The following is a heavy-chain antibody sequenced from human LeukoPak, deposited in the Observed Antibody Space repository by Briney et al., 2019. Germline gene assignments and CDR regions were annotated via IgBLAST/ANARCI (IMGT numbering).Heavy chain of an antibody. CDR2: IYYSGST. Sequence: SETLSLTCTVYGGSISSSSYYWGWIRQPPGKGLEWIGSIYYSGSTYYNPSLKSRVTISVDTSKNQFSLKLSSVTAADTAVYYCATQYYDFWSGRDYWGQGTLVTVSS. CDR3: ATQYYDFWSGRDY. V-gene: IGHV4-39*01. J-gene: IGHJ4*02. D-gene: IGHD3-3*01. CDR1: GGSISSSSYY.